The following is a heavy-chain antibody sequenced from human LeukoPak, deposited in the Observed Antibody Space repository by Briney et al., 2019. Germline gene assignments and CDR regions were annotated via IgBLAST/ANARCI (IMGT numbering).Heavy chain of an antibody. Sequence: GGSLRLSCAASGFIFSDAWMTWVRQAPGKGLEWVANIKQDGSEKYYVDSVRSRFTISRDNAKNSLYLQMNSLRVEDTAVYYCARDGMGVIKAFDIWGQGTMVTVSS. D-gene: IGHD3-10*01. CDR1: GFIFSDAW. J-gene: IGHJ3*02. CDR3: ARDGMGVIKAFDI. CDR2: IKQDGSEK. V-gene: IGHV3-7*05.